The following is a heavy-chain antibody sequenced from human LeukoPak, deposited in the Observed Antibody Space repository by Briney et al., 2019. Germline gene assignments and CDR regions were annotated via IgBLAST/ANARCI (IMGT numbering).Heavy chain of an antibody. CDR1: GGSISSYY. J-gene: IGHJ5*02. Sequence: SETLSLTCTVSGGSISSYYWSWIRQPAGKGQEWIGRIYTSGSTNYNPSLKSRVTMSVDTSKNQFSLKLSSVTAADTAVYYCARSIDRIAVAGTFSWFDPWGQGTLVTVSS. CDR2: IYTSGST. D-gene: IGHD6-19*01. V-gene: IGHV4-4*07. CDR3: ARSIDRIAVAGTFSWFDP.